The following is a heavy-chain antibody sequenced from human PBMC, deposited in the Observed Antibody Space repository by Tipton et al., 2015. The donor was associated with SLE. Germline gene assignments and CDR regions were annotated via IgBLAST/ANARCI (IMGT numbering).Heavy chain of an antibody. CDR3: AKAGLTMTMKSYLDY. V-gene: IGHV3-23*01. CDR1: GFTFDDYA. D-gene: IGHD3-22*01. CDR2: ISGSGDNT. J-gene: IGHJ4*02. Sequence: SLRLSCAASGFTFDDYAMTWVRQAPGQGLGWGSAISGSGDNTYYADSVKGRFIMSRDNSKNTVYLQMNSLRPEDTAVYYCAKAGLTMTMKSYLDYWGQGTLVTVSS.